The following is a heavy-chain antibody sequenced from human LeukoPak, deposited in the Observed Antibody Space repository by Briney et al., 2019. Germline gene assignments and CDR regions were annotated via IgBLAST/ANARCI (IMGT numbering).Heavy chain of an antibody. J-gene: IGHJ4*02. V-gene: IGHV3-7*01. D-gene: IGHD1-1*01. CDR2: IKQDGSEK. Sequence: GGSLRLSCAASGFTFSRYWMSWVRQAPGKGLEWVANIKQDGSEKYYVDSVKGRFTISRDNAKNSLFLQMNSLRAEDTAVYYCARDVRHPDYWGQGTLVTVSS. CDR1: GFTFSRYW. CDR3: ARDVRHPDY.